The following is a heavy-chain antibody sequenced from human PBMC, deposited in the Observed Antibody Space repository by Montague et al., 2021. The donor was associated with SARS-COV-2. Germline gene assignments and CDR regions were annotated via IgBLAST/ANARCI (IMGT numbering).Heavy chain of an antibody. J-gene: IGHJ4*02. CDR2: INHSGST. V-gene: IGHV4-34*01. Sequence: SDTLSLTCAVYGGSFSGYYWSWIRQPPGKGLEWIGEINHSGSTNXNPSLKSRVTISVDTSKNQFSLKLGSVTAADTAVYYCARGSRQWLVRPPHYYYFDYWGQGTLVTVSS. CDR3: ARGSRQWLVRPPHYYYFDY. CDR1: GGSFSGYY. D-gene: IGHD6-19*01.